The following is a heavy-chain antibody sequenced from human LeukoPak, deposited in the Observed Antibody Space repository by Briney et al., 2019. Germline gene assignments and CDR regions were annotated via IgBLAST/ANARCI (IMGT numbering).Heavy chain of an antibody. V-gene: IGHV1-69*13. CDR3: ARLKSGLGYSYSPSGFDP. D-gene: IGHD5-18*01. J-gene: IGHJ5*02. CDR2: IIPIFGTA. Sequence: GASVKVSCKASGGTFSSYAISWVRQAPGQGLEWMGGIIPIFGTANYAQKFQGRATITADESTSTAYMELSSLRSEDTAVYYCARLKSGLGYSYSPSGFDPWGQGTLVTVSS. CDR1: GGTFSSYA.